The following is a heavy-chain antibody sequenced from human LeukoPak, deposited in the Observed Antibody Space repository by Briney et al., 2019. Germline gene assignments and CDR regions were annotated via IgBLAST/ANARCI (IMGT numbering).Heavy chain of an antibody. D-gene: IGHD6-13*01. CDR3: ARAPYGSSWYFDY. Sequence: PGGSLRLSCAASGFTVSSSYMTWVRQAPGKGLEWVSVIYSGGSTHYAGSVKGRFTISRDNSKNTVYLQMNSLRAEDTAVYYCARAPYGSSWYFDYWGQGTLVTVSS. CDR1: GFTVSSSY. J-gene: IGHJ4*02. V-gene: IGHV3-66*01. CDR2: IYSGGST.